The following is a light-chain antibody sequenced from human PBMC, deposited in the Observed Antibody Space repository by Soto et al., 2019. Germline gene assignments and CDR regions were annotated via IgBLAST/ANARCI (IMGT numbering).Light chain of an antibody. CDR2: EVS. Sequence: QSALTQPASVSGSPGQSITISCTGTSSDVGSYNLVSWYQQHPGKAPKLMIYEVSKRPSGVSNRFSGSKSSNTPSLTISGLQAEDEADYYCCSYAGSREVFGGGTKVTVL. J-gene: IGLJ2*01. V-gene: IGLV2-23*02. CDR3: CSYAGSREV. CDR1: SSDVGSYNL.